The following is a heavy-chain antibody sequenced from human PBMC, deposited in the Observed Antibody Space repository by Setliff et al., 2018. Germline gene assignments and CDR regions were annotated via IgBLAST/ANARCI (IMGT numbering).Heavy chain of an antibody. CDR3: ARVRDYEIDY. CDR1: GGSISSYY. D-gene: IGHD3-16*01. J-gene: IGHJ4*02. CDR2: IYYSGST. V-gene: IGHV4-59*01. Sequence: SETLSLTCTVSGGSISSYYWSWIRQPPGRRLEWIGYIYYSGSTYYSPSLKSRVTISVDTSKNQFSLKLSSVTAADTAVYYCARVRDYEIDYWGQGTLVTVSS.